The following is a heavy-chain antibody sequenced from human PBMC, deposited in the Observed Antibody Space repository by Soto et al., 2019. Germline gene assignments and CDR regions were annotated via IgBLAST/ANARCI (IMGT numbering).Heavy chain of an antibody. D-gene: IGHD3-3*01. J-gene: IGHJ6*02. V-gene: IGHV1-8*01. CDR3: ARGGGYNFWSSYWYGMDV. CDR2: MNPNSGNT. Sequence: QVQLVQSGAEVKKPGASVKVSCKASGYNFTSYDINWVRQATGQGLEWMGWMNPNSGNTGYAQKFQGRVIMTRNTSISKAYMELSSLRSEDTAVYYCARGGGYNFWSSYWYGMDVWGQGTTVTVSS. CDR1: GYNFTSYD.